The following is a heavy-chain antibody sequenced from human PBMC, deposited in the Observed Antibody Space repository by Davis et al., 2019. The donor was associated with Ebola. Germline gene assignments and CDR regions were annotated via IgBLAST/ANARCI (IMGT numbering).Heavy chain of an antibody. D-gene: IGHD6-13*01. CDR1: GFTFIDYW. Sequence: GESLKISCAGSGFTFIDYWMTWVRQAPGKGLEWVGLMRSKKNNYATEYPASVRGRFVVSRDDSKNTAYLQMNSLKTEDTAVYYCTGIIAAAGTGAYYDYMDVWGKGTTVTVSS. V-gene: IGHV3-73*01. J-gene: IGHJ6*03. CDR3: TGIIAAAGTGAYYDYMDV. CDR2: MRSKKNNYAT.